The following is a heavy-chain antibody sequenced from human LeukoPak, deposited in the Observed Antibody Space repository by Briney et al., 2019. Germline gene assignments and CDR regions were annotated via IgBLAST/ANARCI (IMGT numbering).Heavy chain of an antibody. J-gene: IGHJ4*02. V-gene: IGHV3-21*01. D-gene: IGHD3-9*01. Sequence: EGSLRLSCAASAFTFNSYSMSWVRQAPGKGLEWVASITSTSVSTYYADSVKGRFTISRDNAKNSLYLQMNSLRAEDTAVYYCARTYYDILTSYNPYFDYWGQGTLVTVSS. CDR1: AFTFNSYS. CDR3: ARTYYDILTSYNPYFDY. CDR2: ITSTSVST.